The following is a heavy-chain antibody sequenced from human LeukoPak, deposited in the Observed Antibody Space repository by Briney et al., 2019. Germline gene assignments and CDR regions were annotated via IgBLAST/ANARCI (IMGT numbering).Heavy chain of an antibody. CDR3: ARELNGAFDP. CDR2: IGSSGSTI. V-gene: IGHV3-48*04. D-gene: IGHD1-1*01. Sequence: PGGSLRLTCAASGFTFSSYSMNWVRQAPGKGLEWVSYIGSSGSTIYYADSVKGRFTISRDNAKNSLYLQMNSLTAEDTAVYYCARELNGAFDPWGQGTLVTVSS. CDR1: GFTFSSYS. J-gene: IGHJ5*02.